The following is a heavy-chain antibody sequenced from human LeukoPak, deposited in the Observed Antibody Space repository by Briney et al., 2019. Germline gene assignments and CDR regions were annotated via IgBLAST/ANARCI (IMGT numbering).Heavy chain of an antibody. J-gene: IGHJ3*02. CDR3: AGGVLRVGATPSHAFDI. D-gene: IGHD1-26*01. CDR1: GYTFTGYY. CDR2: INPNSGGT. V-gene: IGHV1-2*04. Sequence: ASVKVSCKASGYTFTGYYMHWVRQAPGQGLEWMGWINPNSGGTNYAQKFQGWVTMTRDTSISTACMELSRLRSDDTAVYYCAGGVLRVGATPSHAFDIWGQGTMVTVSS.